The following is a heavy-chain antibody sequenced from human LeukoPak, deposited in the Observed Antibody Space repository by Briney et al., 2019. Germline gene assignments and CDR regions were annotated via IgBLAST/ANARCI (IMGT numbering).Heavy chain of an antibody. Sequence: SVKVSCKASGGTFSSYAISWVRLAPGQGLEWMGGIIPIFGTANYAQKFQGRVTITADESTSTAYMELSSLRSEDTAVYYCARGHIVVVPAAIDWGQGTLVTVSS. D-gene: IGHD2-2*01. CDR2: IIPIFGTA. V-gene: IGHV1-69*13. J-gene: IGHJ4*02. CDR3: ARGHIVVVPAAID. CDR1: GGTFSSYA.